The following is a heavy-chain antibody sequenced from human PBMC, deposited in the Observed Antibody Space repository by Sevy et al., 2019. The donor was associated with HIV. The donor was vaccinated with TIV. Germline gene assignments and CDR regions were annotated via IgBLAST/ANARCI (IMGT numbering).Heavy chain of an antibody. CDR3: ARADYGDYSGGFEY. CDR1: GITFSSHA. D-gene: IGHD4-17*01. J-gene: IGHJ4*02. CDR2: ISYDGSNK. V-gene: IGHV3-30-3*01. Sequence: GGSLRLSCAASGITFSSHAMHWVRQAPGKGLEWVTIISYDGSNKYYADSVKGRFTISRDNSKNTLYLQMNSLRAEDTAVYYCARADYGDYSGGFEYWGQGTLVTLSS.